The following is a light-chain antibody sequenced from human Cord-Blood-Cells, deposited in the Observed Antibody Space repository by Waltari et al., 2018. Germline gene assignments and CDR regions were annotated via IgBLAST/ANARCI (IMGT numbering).Light chain of an antibody. Sequence: QSVLTQPPSASGTPGPRVTLPCSASSSNIGSNYVYWYQQLPGTAPKLLIYRNNQRPSGVPDRFSGSKSGTSASLAISGLRSEDEADYYCAAWDDSLSYVFGTGTKVTVL. J-gene: IGLJ1*01. CDR1: SSNIGSNY. CDR3: AAWDDSLSYV. CDR2: RNN. V-gene: IGLV1-47*01.